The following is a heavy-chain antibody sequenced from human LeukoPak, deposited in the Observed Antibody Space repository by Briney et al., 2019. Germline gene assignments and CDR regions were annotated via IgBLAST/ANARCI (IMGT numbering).Heavy chain of an antibody. D-gene: IGHD1-26*01. CDR1: GFSVSNYG. J-gene: IGHJ4*02. V-gene: IGHV3-23*01. CDR2: ISGSGGST. CDR3: AKEVGVGATEPSFDY. Sequence: GGSLRLSCAASGFSVSNYGMNWVRQAPGKGLEWVSAISGSGGSTYYADSVKGRFTISRDNSKNTLYLQMNSLRAEDTAVYYCAKEVGVGATEPSFDYWGQGTLVTVSS.